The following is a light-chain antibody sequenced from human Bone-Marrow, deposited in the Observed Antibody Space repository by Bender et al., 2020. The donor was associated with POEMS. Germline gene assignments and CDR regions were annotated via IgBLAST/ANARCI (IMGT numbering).Light chain of an antibody. CDR2: DNN. CDR1: TSNIGGGYH. CDR3: QSADITGTYLV. Sequence: QSVLTQPPSVSGAPGQRVTISCSGTTSNIGGGYHVHWYQQFPGKAPTLLLYDNNQRPSGIPERFSGSGSGTTVTLTITGVQAEDEAEYFCQSADITGTYLVFGPGTTVTVL. V-gene: IGLV1-40*02. J-gene: IGLJ1*01.